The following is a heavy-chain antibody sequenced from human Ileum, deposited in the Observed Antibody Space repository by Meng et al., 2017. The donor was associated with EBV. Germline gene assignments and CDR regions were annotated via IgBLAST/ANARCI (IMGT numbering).Heavy chain of an antibody. V-gene: IGHV4-59*01. D-gene: IGHD6-19*01. J-gene: IGHJ5*02. CDR1: GGSLSGYY. CDR2: IYYSGNA. CDR3: ARTRGSAGAGADP. Sequence: SGPGWCHPSVTLASTSTVSGGSLSGYYWSWIRQPPGKGLEWIGYIYYSGNANYNPSLKSRLRLSVDTSKNQFSLNLDSVTAADTAVYYCARTRGSAGAGADPWGQGTLVTVSS.